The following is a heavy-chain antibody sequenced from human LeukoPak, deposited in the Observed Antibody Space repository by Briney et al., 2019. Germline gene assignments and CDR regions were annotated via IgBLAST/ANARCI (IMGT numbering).Heavy chain of an antibody. CDR2: IKFDGSDK. D-gene: IGHD3-16*01. J-gene: IGHJ3*02. CDR1: GFTFSNYW. V-gene: IGHV3-7*01. CDR3: ARLSSWVIEI. Sequence: GGSLRLSCAASGFTFSNYWMSWVRQAPGKGLEWVANIKFDGSDKFYVASVKGRFTISRDNAKNLLSLQMNRLRAEDTAVYCCARLSSWVIEIWGQGKMVTVSS.